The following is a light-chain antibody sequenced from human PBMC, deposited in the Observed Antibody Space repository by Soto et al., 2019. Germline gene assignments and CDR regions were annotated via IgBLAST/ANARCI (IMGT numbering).Light chain of an antibody. CDR1: TSDVGGYNY. CDR3: SSYTGSSNWV. J-gene: IGLJ3*02. V-gene: IGLV2-14*01. Sequence: QSALTQPASVSGSPVQSITISCTGTTSDVGGYNYVSWYQKHPGKAPTLMIYEVSNRPSGVSNRFSGSKACNTASRTISGIQAEYEADYYCSSYTGSSNWVFGGGTKLTVL. CDR2: EVS.